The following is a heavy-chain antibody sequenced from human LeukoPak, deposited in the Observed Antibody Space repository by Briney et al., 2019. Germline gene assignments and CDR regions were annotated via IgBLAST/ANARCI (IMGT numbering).Heavy chain of an antibody. Sequence: GASVKVSCKASGYTFTGYYMHWVRQAPGQGLEWMGWINPNSGGTNYAQKFQGRVTMTRDTSISTAYMELSSLRSEDTAVYYCARGLSGSYPWFDYWGQGTLVTVSS. V-gene: IGHV1-2*02. J-gene: IGHJ4*02. D-gene: IGHD1-26*01. CDR2: INPNSGGT. CDR3: ARGLSGSYPWFDY. CDR1: GYTFTGYY.